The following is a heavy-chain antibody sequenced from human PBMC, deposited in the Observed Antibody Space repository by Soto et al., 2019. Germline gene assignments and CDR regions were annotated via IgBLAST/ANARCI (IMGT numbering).Heavy chain of an antibody. V-gene: IGHV1-69*01. CDR1: GGTFSSYS. D-gene: IGHD1-26*01. CDR2: IIPIFGTA. J-gene: IGHJ4*02. CDR3: ARDGGRHSGGIDY. Sequence: QVQLVQSGAEVKKPGSSVKVSCKASGGTFSSYSINWVRQAPGQGLEWMGEIIPIFGTANYAQKFQGSVTITADESTSTAYMELSSLRSEDTAVYYCARDGGRHSGGIDYWSQGTLVTVSS.